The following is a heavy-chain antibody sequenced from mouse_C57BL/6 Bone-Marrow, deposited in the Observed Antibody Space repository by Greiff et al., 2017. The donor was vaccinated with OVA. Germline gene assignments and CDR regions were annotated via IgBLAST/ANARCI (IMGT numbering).Heavy chain of an antibody. CDR3: ARHSNWNFDV. V-gene: IGHV5-6*03. Sequence: EVMLVESGGGLVQPGGSLKLSCAASGFTFSSYGMSWVRQTPDKRLEWVATISSGGSYTYYPDSVKGRFTISRDNAKNTLYLQMSSLKSEDTAMYYCARHSNWNFDVWGTGTTVTVSS. J-gene: IGHJ1*03. CDR1: GFTFSSYG. D-gene: IGHD2-5*01. CDR2: ISSGGSYT.